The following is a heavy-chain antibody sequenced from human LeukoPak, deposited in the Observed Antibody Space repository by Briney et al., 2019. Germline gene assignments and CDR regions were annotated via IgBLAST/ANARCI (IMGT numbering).Heavy chain of an antibody. J-gene: IGHJ3*02. CDR3: ADIAVAGTGDPFDI. V-gene: IGHV1-24*01. CDR1: GYTLTELS. Sequence: ASVKVSCKVSGYTLTELSMHWVRQAPGKGLEWMGGFDPEDGETIYAQKFQGRVTMTEDTSTDTAYMELSSLRSEDTAVYYCADIAVAGTGDPFDIWGQGTMVTVSS. CDR2: FDPEDGET. D-gene: IGHD6-19*01.